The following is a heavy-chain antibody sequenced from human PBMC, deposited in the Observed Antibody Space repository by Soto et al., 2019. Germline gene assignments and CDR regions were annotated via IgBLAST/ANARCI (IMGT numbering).Heavy chain of an antibody. CDR2: IIPIFGTA. CDR1: GGTFSSYA. J-gene: IGHJ4*02. CDR3: ATVEYSSSWDLDY. V-gene: IGHV1-69*13. D-gene: IGHD6-6*01. Sequence: SVKVSCKASGGTFSSYAISWVRQAPGQGLEWMGGIIPIFGTANYAQKFQGRVTITADESTSTAYMELSSLRAEDTAVYYCATVEYSSSWDLDYWGQGTLVTVSS.